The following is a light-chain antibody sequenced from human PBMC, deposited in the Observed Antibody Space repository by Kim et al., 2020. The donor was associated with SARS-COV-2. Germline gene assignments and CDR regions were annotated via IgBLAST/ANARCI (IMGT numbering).Light chain of an antibody. J-gene: IGKJ1*01. V-gene: IGKV3-11*01. CDR1: PSVGNY. CDR2: DAS. Sequence: SPGERATLSCRASPSVGNYLAWYQQKPGQVPRLLIYDASNRATGIPARFSASGSGTGFTLTISSLEPEDFAVYYCQQRSDWPPWTFGQGTKVDIK. CDR3: QQRSDWPPWT.